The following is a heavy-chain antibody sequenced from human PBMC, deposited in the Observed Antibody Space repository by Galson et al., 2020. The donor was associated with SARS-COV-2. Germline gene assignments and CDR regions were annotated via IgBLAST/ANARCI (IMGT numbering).Heavy chain of an antibody. CDR2: IAQRTREK. Sequence: HSSGTLSLSCIGTTFILRDNWRNWVRQAPRKGLEREHNIAQRTREKYNEAPMNDRVPTTTDKAKSLLLLQMHSLKNEDNGVYYCARGGYGARRGAFDYWGRGTLVSVSS. V-gene: IGHV3-7*04. J-gene: IGHJ4*02. CDR3: ARGGYGARRGAFDY. D-gene: IGHD5-18*01. CDR1: TFILRDNW.